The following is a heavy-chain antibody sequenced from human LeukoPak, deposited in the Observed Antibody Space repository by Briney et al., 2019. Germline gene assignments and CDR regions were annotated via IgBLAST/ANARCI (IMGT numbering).Heavy chain of an antibody. CDR1: GGTFSSYA. CDR3: ARDRLWEGGYFDY. V-gene: IGHV1-69*05. D-gene: IGHD1-26*01. CDR2: IIPIFGTA. Sequence: ASVKVSCKASGGTFSSYAISWVRQAPGQGLEWMGRIIPIFGTANYAQKFQDRVTITTDESTSTAYVELSSLRSEDTAVYYCARDRLWEGGYFDYWGQGTLVTVSS. J-gene: IGHJ4*02.